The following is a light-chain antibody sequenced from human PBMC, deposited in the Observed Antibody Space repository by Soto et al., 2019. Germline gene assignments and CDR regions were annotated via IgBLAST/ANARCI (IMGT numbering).Light chain of an antibody. CDR1: SSDVGSYNL. J-gene: IGLJ3*02. Sequence: QSALTQPASVSGSPGQSITISCTGTSSDVGSYNLVSWYQQHPGKAPKLMIYEGSKRPSGVSNRFSGSKSGNTASLTISGLQAEDEADYYCSLYTSSSTWVFGGGTKLTVL. CDR2: EGS. V-gene: IGLV2-14*02. CDR3: SLYTSSSTWV.